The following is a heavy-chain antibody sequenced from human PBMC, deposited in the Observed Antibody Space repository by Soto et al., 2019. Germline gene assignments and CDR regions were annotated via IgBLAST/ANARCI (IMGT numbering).Heavy chain of an antibody. CDR3: ALTPQVRFFGVVPQDVAYYYYGMDV. V-gene: IGHV1-69*13. Sequence: ASVKVSCKASGGTFSSYAISWVRQAPGQGLEWMGGIIPIFGTANYAQKFQGRVTITADESTSTAYMELSSLRSEDTAVYYCALTPQVRFFGVVPQDVAYYYYGMDVWGQGTTVTVSS. CDR2: IIPIFGTA. D-gene: IGHD3-3*01. CDR1: GGTFSSYA. J-gene: IGHJ6*02.